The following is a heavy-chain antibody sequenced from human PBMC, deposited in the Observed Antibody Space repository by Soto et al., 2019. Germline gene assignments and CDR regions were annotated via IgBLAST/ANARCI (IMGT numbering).Heavy chain of an antibody. CDR3: ARGRCSSTSCYTAPFDY. J-gene: IGHJ4*02. CDR1: GGSFSGYY. D-gene: IGHD2-2*02. Sequence: QVQLQQWGAGLLKPSETLSLTCAVYGGSFSGYYWSWIRQPPGKGLEWIGEINHSGSTNYNPSLKSRVTISVDTSKNQFSLKLSSVTAADTAVYYCARGRCSSTSCYTAPFDYWGQGTLVTVSS. V-gene: IGHV4-34*01. CDR2: INHSGST.